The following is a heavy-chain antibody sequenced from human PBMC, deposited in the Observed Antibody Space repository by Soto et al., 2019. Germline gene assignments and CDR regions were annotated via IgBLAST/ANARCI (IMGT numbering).Heavy chain of an antibody. CDR1: GFTFTSYA. CDR3: ARDARRSNPPYYFDS. CDR2: INGGGGNT. Sequence: EVQLLESGGGLVQPGGSLRLSCAASGFTFTSYAMNWVRQAPGKGLEWVSTINGGGGNTYYSDSVKGRFTISRDNSKSTLYLQMNSLRAEDSAVYYCARDARRSNPPYYFDSWGQGTLVTVSS. V-gene: IGHV3-23*01. J-gene: IGHJ4*02. D-gene: IGHD4-4*01.